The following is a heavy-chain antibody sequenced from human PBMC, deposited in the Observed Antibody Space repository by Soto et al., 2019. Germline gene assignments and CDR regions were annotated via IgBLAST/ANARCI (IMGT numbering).Heavy chain of an antibody. CDR3: ARRYGSCFDY. CDR1: GGSISSYY. V-gene: IGHV4-59*08. CDR2: IYYSGST. D-gene: IGHD5-18*01. Sequence: QVQLQESGPGLVKPSETLSLTCTVSGGSISSYYWSWIRQPPGKGLEWIGYIYYSGSTNYNPSLNRRVTISVSPSKNQFSPKLSSVTAADTAVYSCARRYGSCFDYWGQGTLVTVSS. J-gene: IGHJ4*02.